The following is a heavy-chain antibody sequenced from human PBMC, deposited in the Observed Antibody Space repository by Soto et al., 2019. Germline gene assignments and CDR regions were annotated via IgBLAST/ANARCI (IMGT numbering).Heavy chain of an antibody. CDR1: GYTFTNYG. CDR2: ISAYNGNT. J-gene: IGHJ6*02. CDR3: ARDRPTSSIRARDYYYAMDV. D-gene: IGHD6-6*01. Sequence: ASVKVSCKASGYTFTNYGISWVRQAPGQGLEWMGWISAYNGNTNYAQKLQGRITMTTDTSTTTGYMELRSLRSDDTAVYYCARDRPTSSIRARDYYYAMDVWGQGTTVTVPS. V-gene: IGHV1-18*01.